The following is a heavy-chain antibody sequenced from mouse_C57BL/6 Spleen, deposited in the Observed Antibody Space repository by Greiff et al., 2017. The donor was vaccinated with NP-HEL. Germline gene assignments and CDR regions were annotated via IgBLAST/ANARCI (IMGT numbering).Heavy chain of an antibody. CDR2: IYPGDGDT. D-gene: IGHD1-1*01. V-gene: IGHV1-82*01. CDR1: GYAFSSSW. J-gene: IGHJ2*01. CDR3: ALGGITTVVADYFDY. Sequence: QVQLQQSGPELVKPGASVKISCKASGYAFSSSWMNWVKQRPGKGLEWIGRIYPGDGDTNYNGKFKGKATLTADKSSSTAYMQLSSLTSADSAVYFCALGGITTVVADYFDYWGQGTTLTVSS.